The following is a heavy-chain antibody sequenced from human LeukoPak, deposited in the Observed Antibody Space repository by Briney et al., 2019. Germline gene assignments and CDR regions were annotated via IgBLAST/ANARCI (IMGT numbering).Heavy chain of an antibody. V-gene: IGHV4-59*08. D-gene: IGHD5-18*01. CDR3: ARPDQRGYSYDYSAFDI. CDR2: VYYSGST. Sequence: ETLSLTCAVSGGSVSSYYWSWMRQPPGKGLEWIGYVYYSGSTNYNPALKSRVTISLDTSENQFSLKLSSVAAADTAVYYCARPDQRGYSYDYSAFDIWGQGTMVTVSS. J-gene: IGHJ3*02. CDR1: GGSVSSYY.